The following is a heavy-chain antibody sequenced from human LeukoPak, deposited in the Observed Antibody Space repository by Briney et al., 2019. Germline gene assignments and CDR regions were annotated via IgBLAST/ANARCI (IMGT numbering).Heavy chain of an antibody. Sequence: GGSLRLSCAASGFTFSSYWMSWVRQAPGRGLEWVANIKQDGSEKYYVDSVKGRFTISRDNAKNSLYLQMNSLRAEDTAVYYCARTRGATTSYYFDYWGQGTLVTVSS. CDR3: ARTRGATTSYYFDY. CDR1: GFTFSSYW. J-gene: IGHJ4*02. V-gene: IGHV3-7*01. D-gene: IGHD1-26*01. CDR2: IKQDGSEK.